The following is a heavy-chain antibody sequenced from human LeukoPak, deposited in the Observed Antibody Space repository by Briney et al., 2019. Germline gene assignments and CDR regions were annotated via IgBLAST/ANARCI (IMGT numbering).Heavy chain of an antibody. CDR3: ARPQRYSNYAGGVDY. J-gene: IGHJ4*02. CDR1: GGSISSSSYY. Sequence: PSETLSLTCTVSGGSISSSSYYWGWIHQPPGKGLEWIGSIYYSGSTYYNPSLKSRVTISVDTSKNQFSLKLSSVTAADTAVYYCARPQRYSNYAGGVDYWGQGTLVTVSS. V-gene: IGHV4-39*01. D-gene: IGHD4-11*01. CDR2: IYYSGST.